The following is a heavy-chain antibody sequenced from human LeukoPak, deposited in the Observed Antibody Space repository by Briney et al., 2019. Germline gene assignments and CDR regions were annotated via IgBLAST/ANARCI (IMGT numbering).Heavy chain of an antibody. D-gene: IGHD3-22*01. Sequence: GGSLRLSCAASGFTFSSYGMHWVRQAPGKGLEWVAFIRYDGSNKYYADSVKGRFTISRDNSKNTLYLQMNSLRAEDTAVYYCARGPDRRITMIVVVPDYWGQGTLVTVSS. CDR1: GFTFSSYG. CDR3: ARGPDRRITMIVVVPDY. V-gene: IGHV3-30*02. CDR2: IRYDGSNK. J-gene: IGHJ4*02.